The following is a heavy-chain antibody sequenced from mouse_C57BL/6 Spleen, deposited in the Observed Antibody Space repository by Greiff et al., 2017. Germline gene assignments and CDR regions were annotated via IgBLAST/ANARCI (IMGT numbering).Heavy chain of an antibody. CDR1: GYTFTGYW. Sequence: VQLKESGAELMKPGASVKLSCKATGYTFTGYWIEWVKQRPGHGLEWIGEILPGSGSTTYNEKFKGKATFTADTSSNTAYMQLSSLTTEDAAIYYWARDGVLRFDYWGQGTTLTVSS. CDR2: ILPGSGST. CDR3: ARDGVLRFDY. D-gene: IGHD1-1*01. J-gene: IGHJ2*01. V-gene: IGHV1-9*01.